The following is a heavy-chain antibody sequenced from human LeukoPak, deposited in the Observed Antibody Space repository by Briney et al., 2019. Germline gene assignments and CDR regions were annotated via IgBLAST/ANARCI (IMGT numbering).Heavy chain of an antibody. V-gene: IGHV1-69*06. CDR2: IIPIFGTA. J-gene: IGHJ4*02. CDR3: ARDGGSGWYDY. D-gene: IGHD6-19*01. CDR1: RGTFSSYA. Sequence: GASVKVSCKASRGTFSSYAISWVRQAPGQGLEWMGGIIPIFGTANYAQKFQGRVTITADKSTSTAYMELSSLRSEDTAVHYCARDGGSGWYDYWGQGTLVTVSS.